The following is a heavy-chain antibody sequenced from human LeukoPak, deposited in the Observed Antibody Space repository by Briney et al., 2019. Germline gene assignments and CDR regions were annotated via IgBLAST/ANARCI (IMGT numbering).Heavy chain of an antibody. CDR2: ISYDGSNK. D-gene: IGHD1-7*01. CDR3: ARDPRVSTGTTGYYYYGMDV. J-gene: IGHJ6*02. V-gene: IGHV3-30*04. Sequence: GGSLRLSCAASGFTFSSYAMHWVRQAPGKGLEWVAVISYDGSNKYYADSVKGRFTISRDNSKNTLYLQMYSLRAEDTAVYYCARDPRVSTGTTGYYYYGMDVWGQGTTVTVSS. CDR1: GFTFSSYA.